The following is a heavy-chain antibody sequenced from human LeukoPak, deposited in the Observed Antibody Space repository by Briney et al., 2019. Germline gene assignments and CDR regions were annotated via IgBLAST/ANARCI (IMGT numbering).Heavy chain of an antibody. J-gene: IGHJ4*02. CDR2: IIPIFGTA. D-gene: IGHD4-11*01. CDR1: GGTFSSYA. CDR3: ARSTSNYGSTFDY. V-gene: IGHV1-69*05. Sequence: SVKVSCKASGGTFSSYAISWVRQAPGQGLEWMGGIIPIFGTANYAQKFQGRVTITTDESTSTAYMELSSLRSEDTAVYYCARSTSNYGSTFDYWGQGTLVTVSS.